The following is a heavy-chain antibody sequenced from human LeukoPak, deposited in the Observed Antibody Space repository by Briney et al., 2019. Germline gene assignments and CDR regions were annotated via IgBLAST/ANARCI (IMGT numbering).Heavy chain of an antibody. J-gene: IGHJ4*02. Sequence: SETLSLTCAVSGGTFSGYYWSWIRQPPGKGLEWIGEINHSGGTNYNPSFKSGVIIIADTSRNQFSLKLSSVTAADTAVYYCARGQRDIVVVVAALGGYYFDYWGQGTLVTVSS. D-gene: IGHD2-15*01. CDR2: INHSGGT. CDR1: GGTFSGYY. CDR3: ARGQRDIVVVVAALGGYYFDY. V-gene: IGHV4-34*01.